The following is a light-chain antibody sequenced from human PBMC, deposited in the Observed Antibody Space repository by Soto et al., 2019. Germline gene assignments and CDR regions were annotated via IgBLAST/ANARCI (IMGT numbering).Light chain of an antibody. V-gene: IGLV2-14*01. CDR2: EVS. Sequence: QSALTQPASVSGSPGRSITISRTGTSSDVGGYNYVSWYQQHPGKAPKLMIYEVSNRPSGVSNRFSGSKSGNTASLTISGLEAEDEADYYCSSYTSSSTPYVFGTGTKLTVL. CDR3: SSYTSSSTPYV. CDR1: SSDVGGYNY. J-gene: IGLJ1*01.